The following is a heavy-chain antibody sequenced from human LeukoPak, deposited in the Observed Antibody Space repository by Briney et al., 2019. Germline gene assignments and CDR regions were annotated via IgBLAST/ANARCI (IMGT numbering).Heavy chain of an antibody. CDR3: ARGGVAAAGTKRYYFDY. V-gene: IGHV3-30-3*01. D-gene: IGHD6-13*01. J-gene: IGHJ4*02. CDR1: GFTFSTYV. CDR2: ISFDGSNE. Sequence: GGSLRLSCAASGFTFSTYVMHWVRQAPGKGLEWVAVISFDGSNELYADSVRGRFTISRDNSKNTLYLQMNSLRPEDTAVYYCARGGVAAAGTKRYYFDYWGQGTLVTVSS.